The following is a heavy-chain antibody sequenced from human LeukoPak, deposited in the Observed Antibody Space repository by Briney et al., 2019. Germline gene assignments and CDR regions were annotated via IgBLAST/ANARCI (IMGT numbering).Heavy chain of an antibody. CDR2: ISYDGSNK. Sequence: GGSLRLSCAASGFTFSSYGMHWVRQAPGKGLEWVAVISYDGSNKYYADSVKGRFTISRDNSKNTLYLQMNSLRADDTAVYYCAREHDYGGNSAPDYWGQGTLVTVSS. CDR3: AREHDYGGNSAPDY. V-gene: IGHV3-30*03. CDR1: GFTFSSYG. J-gene: IGHJ4*02. D-gene: IGHD4-23*01.